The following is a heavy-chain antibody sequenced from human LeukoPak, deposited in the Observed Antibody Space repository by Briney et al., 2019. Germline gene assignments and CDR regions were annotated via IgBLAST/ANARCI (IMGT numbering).Heavy chain of an antibody. Sequence: GGSLRLSCAASGFTFSNAWMSWVRQAPGKGLEWVGRNKRKTDGGTTDYAAPVKGRFTISRDDSKNTLFLQMNSLKTEDTAVYYCAKYGYVNWFDPWGQGTLVTVSS. CDR3: AKYGYVNWFDP. V-gene: IGHV3-15*01. CDR1: GFTFSNAW. J-gene: IGHJ5*02. CDR2: NKRKTDGGTT. D-gene: IGHD5-12*01.